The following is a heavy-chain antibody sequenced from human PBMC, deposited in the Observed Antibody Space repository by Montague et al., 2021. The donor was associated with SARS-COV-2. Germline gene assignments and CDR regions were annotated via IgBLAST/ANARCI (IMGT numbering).Heavy chain of an antibody. V-gene: IGHV4-39*01. Sequence: SETLSLTCTVSGDSVTSYYWSWIRQPPGKGLEWIGSIYYSGSTYYNPSLKSRVTISVDTSKNQFSLKLSSVAAADTAVYYCASPTYYYDSSGSDAFDIWGQGTMVTVSS. CDR2: IYYSGST. CDR3: ASPTYYYDSSGSDAFDI. D-gene: IGHD3-22*01. J-gene: IGHJ3*02. CDR1: GDSVTSYY.